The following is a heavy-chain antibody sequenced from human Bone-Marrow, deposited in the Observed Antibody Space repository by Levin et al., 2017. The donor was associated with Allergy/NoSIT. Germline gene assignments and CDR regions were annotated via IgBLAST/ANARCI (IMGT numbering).Heavy chain of an antibody. V-gene: IGHV4-39*07. Sequence: PSETLSLTCTVSGVSISSSTYYWAWIRQPPGKGLEWIGSFYSSGSSYTYYNASLKSRLTISEDTPKTQVSLTLVSVTAADTAVYYCAGARSVTSSGTGHWFDLWGRGTLVTVSS. D-gene: IGHD6-13*01. J-gene: IGHJ5*02. CDR2: FYSSGSSYT. CDR3: AGARSVTSSGTGHWFDL. CDR1: GVSISSSTYY.